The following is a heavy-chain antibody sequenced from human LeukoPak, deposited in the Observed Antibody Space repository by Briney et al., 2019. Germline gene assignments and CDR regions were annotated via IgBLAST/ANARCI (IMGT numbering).Heavy chain of an antibody. CDR3: TTGATTVTTGTWGWYFDL. D-gene: IGHD4-11*01. V-gene: IGHV3-23*01. CDR1: GFTFSSYA. Sequence: GGSLRLSCAASGFTFSSYAMSWVRQAPGKGLEWVSAISGSGGSTYYADSVKGRFTISRDNSKNTLYLQMNSLRAEDTAVYYCTTGATTVTTGTWGWYFDLWGRGTLVTVSS. J-gene: IGHJ2*01. CDR2: ISGSGGST.